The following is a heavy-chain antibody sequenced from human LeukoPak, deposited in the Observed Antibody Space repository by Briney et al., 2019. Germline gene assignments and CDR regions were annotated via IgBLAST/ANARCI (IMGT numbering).Heavy chain of an antibody. Sequence: GGSLRLSCAASGFTFSSYGMSWVRQAPGKGLEWVSAISGSGGSTYYADSVKGRFTIPRDNSKNTLYLQMNSLRAEDTAVYYCFHFDWLLGYWGQGTLVTVSS. D-gene: IGHD3-9*01. V-gene: IGHV3-23*01. CDR1: GFTFSSYG. CDR3: FHFDWLLGY. CDR2: ISGSGGST. J-gene: IGHJ4*02.